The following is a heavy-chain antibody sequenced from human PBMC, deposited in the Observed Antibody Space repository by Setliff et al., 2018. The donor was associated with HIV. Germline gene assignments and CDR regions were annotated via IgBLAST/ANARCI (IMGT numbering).Heavy chain of an antibody. Sequence: SETLSLTCAVYGDFNEFVWTWIRQSPGKGLEWIAHSNNRGSANYHPSLQIRFTISVDTSRSQFSLNLSSVTAAAAAMYYCARGWLAPWRPRRLRALDSWAQGTMVTVSS. CDR2: SNNRGSA. CDR3: ARGWLAPWRPRRLRALDS. J-gene: IGHJ3*02. CDR1: GDFNEFV. D-gene: IGHD3-10*01. V-gene: IGHV4-34*01.